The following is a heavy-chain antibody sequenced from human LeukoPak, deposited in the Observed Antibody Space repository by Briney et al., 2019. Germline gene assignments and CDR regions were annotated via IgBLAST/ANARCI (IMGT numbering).Heavy chain of an antibody. CDR2: IKRDGSQK. J-gene: IGHJ5*02. CDR1: GFSFSSNW. V-gene: IGHV3-7*01. Sequence: GGSLRLSCAAPGFSFSSNWMGWVRQAPGKGLEWVAHIKRDGSQKYYLDSVRGRFTISRDNAKNSLYLQMNSLRVEDTAVYYCARLGLEVGGPNWFDPWGQGALVTVSS. CDR3: ARLGLEVGGPNWFDP. D-gene: IGHD1-1*01.